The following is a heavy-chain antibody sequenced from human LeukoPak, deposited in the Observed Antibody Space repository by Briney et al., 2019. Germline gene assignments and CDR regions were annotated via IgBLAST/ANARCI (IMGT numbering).Heavy chain of an antibody. Sequence: SETLSLTCTVSGGSISSSSYYWGCIRQPAGKRLEWIGRIYTSGSTNYNPSLKSRVTISIDASKNQFSLRLSSVTAADTAVYYCARESSAAAGTALFDYWGQGTLVTVSS. V-gene: IGHV4-61*02. D-gene: IGHD6-13*01. CDR1: GGSISSSSYY. CDR3: ARESSAAAGTALFDY. CDR2: IYTSGST. J-gene: IGHJ4*02.